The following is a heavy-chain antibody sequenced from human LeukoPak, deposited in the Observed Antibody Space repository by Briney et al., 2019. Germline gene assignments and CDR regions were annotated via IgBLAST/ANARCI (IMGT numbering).Heavy chain of an antibody. CDR2: IYHSGST. J-gene: IGHJ5*02. V-gene: IGHV4-38-2*01. CDR1: GYSLSSGYY. D-gene: IGHD3-9*01. Sequence: SETLSLTCAVSGYSLSSGYYWGWIRPPPGKGLEWIGSIYHSGSTYYNPSLKSRVTISVDTSKNQFSLKLSSVTAADTAVYYCARNDILTGYWFDPWGQGTLVTVSS. CDR3: ARNDILTGYWFDP.